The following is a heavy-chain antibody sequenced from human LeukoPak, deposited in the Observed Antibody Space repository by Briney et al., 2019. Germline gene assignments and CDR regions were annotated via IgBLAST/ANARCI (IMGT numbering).Heavy chain of an antibody. CDR2: IYGGGNT. J-gene: IGHJ4*02. Sequence: GGSLRLSCSFSGFIATSNYMARVRQSPGKGLQWISFIYGGGNTLYADSVRDRFSISRDNSKSTLYLQMSSLRVEDTAVYYCATGGRSGMAFDFWGQGTLVTVSS. D-gene: IGHD2-8*01. V-gene: IGHV3-53*01. CDR1: GFIATSNY. CDR3: ATGGRSGMAFDF.